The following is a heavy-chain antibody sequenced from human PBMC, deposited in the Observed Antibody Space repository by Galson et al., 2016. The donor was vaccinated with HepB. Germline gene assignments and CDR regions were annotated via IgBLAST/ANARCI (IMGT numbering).Heavy chain of an antibody. CDR2: ISGSGGST. J-gene: IGHJ4*02. CDR1: GFTFSSYA. Sequence: SLRLSCAASGFTFSSYAMSLVRQAPGKGLEWVSGISGSGGSTYYADSVKGRFTISRDNSKNTVFLQMNSLRAEDTAVYYCAKDEVVVWYCFTSWGQGALVTVSS. CDR3: AKDEVVVWYCFTS. V-gene: IGHV3-23*01. D-gene: IGHD3-22*01.